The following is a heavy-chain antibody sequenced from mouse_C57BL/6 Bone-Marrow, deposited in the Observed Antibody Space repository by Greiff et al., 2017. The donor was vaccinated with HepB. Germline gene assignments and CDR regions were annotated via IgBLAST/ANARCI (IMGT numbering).Heavy chain of an antibody. CDR2: IHPNSGST. CDR1: GYTFTSYW. J-gene: IGHJ2*01. CDR3: ARSLYYYGLDY. V-gene: IGHV1-64*01. Sequence: VQLQQSGAELMKPGASVKLSCKASGYTFTSYWMHWVKQRPGQGLEWIGMIHPNSGSTNYNEKFKSKATLTVDKSSSTAYMQLSSLTSEDSAVYYCARSLYYYGLDYWGQGTTLTVSS. D-gene: IGHD1-1*01.